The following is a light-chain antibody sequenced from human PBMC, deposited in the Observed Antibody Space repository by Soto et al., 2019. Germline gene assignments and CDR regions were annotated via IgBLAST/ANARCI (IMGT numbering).Light chain of an antibody. J-gene: IGLJ1*01. V-gene: IGLV2-14*01. CDR2: DVS. Sequence: QSALTQPASVSGSAGQSITISCTGTNSDVGGYNYVSWYQQHPGKASKLMIYDVSDRPSGVSNRFSGSKSCNTASLTISGLQAEDEADYYCGSYTSNSTYVFGTGTKVTVL. CDR1: NSDVGGYNY. CDR3: GSYTSNSTYV.